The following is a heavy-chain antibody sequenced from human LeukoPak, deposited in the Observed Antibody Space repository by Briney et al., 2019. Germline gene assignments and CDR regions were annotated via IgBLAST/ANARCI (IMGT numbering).Heavy chain of an antibody. CDR3: ARSYDFWSGPHFDP. J-gene: IGHJ5*02. V-gene: IGHV1-2*02. CDR1: GYTCTGHY. CDR2: INPNSGGT. Sequence: ASVKVSCKASGYTCTGHYMHWVRQAPGQGLEWMGWINPNSGGTKYAQKFQGRVTLTRDTSISTAYMELSRLRCDDTAVYYCARSYDFWSGPHFDPWGQGTLVTVSS. D-gene: IGHD3-3*01.